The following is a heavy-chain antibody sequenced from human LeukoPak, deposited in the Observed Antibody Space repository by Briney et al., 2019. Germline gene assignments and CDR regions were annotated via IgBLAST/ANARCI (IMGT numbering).Heavy chain of an antibody. J-gene: IGHJ4*02. CDR2: ISYEGSNK. Sequence: PGRSLRLSCAASGFTFSNYGMHWVRQAPGKGLGWVAVISYEGSNKYYADSVKGRFTISRDNSKNTLYLQMDSLRTEDTAVYYCAKDPGATPYYFDYWGQGTLVTVSS. CDR3: AKDPGATPYYFDY. D-gene: IGHD1-26*01. V-gene: IGHV3-30*18. CDR1: GFTFSNYG.